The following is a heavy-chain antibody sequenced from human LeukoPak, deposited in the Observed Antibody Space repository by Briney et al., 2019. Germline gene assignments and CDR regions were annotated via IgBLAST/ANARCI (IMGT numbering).Heavy chain of an antibody. Sequence: PGGSLRLSCAASGFAFSDYYMSWIRQAPGKGLEWLSYISSTSSFTNYADSVKGRFTISRDNAKNSLYLQMNSLRAEDTAVYYCAREEYGFDPWGQGTLVTVSS. J-gene: IGHJ5*02. CDR1: GFAFSDYY. CDR3: AREEYGFDP. V-gene: IGHV3-11*05. D-gene: IGHD2-2*01. CDR2: ISSTSSFT.